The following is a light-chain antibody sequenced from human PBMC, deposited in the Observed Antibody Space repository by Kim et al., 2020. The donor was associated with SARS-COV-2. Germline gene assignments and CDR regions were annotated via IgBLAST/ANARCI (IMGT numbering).Light chain of an antibody. V-gene: IGLV3-9*01. J-gene: IGLJ2*01. CDR2: RNS. CDR3: QVWDTSTAV. CDR1: NIGSQD. Sequence: AARRQAARISCGEDNIGSQDVHWYQQKPGQAPLLIIYRNSNRPSRIPERFCGSNSGNTAILTSSRAQAGDEADYYCQVWDTSTAVFGGGTKVTVL.